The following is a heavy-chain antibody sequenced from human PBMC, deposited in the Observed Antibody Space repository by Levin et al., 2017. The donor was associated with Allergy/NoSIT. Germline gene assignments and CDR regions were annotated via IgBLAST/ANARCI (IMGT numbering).Heavy chain of an antibody. CDR2: IKSKTDGGTT. V-gene: IGHV3-15*01. CDR3: TTESYGLGKD. J-gene: IGHJ4*02. D-gene: IGHD3-10*01. CDR1: GFTFSNVW. Sequence: GESLKISCAASGFTFSNVWMSWVRQAPGKGLEWVGRIKSKTDGGTTDYAAPVKGRFTISRDDSENTLYVQMNSLKTEDTAVYYCTTESYGLGKDWGQGTLVNVSS.